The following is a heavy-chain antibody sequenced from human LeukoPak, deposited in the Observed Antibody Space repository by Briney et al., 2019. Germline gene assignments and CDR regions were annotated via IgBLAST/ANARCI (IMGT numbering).Heavy chain of an antibody. V-gene: IGHV4-39*07. CDR1: GDSFSSVTDY. J-gene: IGHJ4*02. Sequence: SETLSLTCTVSGDSFSSVTDYWAWIRQPPGKGLEWIASVDYSGGTYYNPSLESRVAISANMSKNQFSLKLTSVTGADTAVYYCAGERGEEYSSGWYKTNYFDNWGQGIRVTVSS. D-gene: IGHD6-19*01. CDR3: AGERGEEYSSGWYKTNYFDN. CDR2: VDYSGGT.